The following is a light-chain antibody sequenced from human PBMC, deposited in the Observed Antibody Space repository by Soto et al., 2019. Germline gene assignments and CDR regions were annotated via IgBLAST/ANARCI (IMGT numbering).Light chain of an antibody. CDR1: QSINNY. J-gene: IGKJ5*01. Sequence: DLQMTQSPSSLSASVGDRVTITCRASQSINNYLNWYQQKPGKAPKLLIYAASSLQSGVPSRLSGRGSGIHFTLTVSSLQPEDFATYYCQQSYSTPPSTFCQGTRLEIK. CDR2: AAS. CDR3: QQSYSTPPST. V-gene: IGKV1-39*01.